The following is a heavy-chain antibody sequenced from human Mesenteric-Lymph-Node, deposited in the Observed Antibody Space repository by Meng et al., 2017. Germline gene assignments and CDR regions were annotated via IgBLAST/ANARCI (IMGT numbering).Heavy chain of an antibody. CDR3: ARYHPSLRNSFDI. V-gene: IGHV1-46*01. D-gene: IGHD5/OR15-5a*01. Sequence: ASVKVSCKASGYTFTNFYIHWVRQAPGQGLEWMGLINPSGGATNFAQKFQGRVTMTRDTSTSTVYMELSSLRSEDTAIYYCARYHPSLRNSFDIWGQGTMVTVSS. CDR2: INPSGGAT. CDR1: GYTFTNFY. J-gene: IGHJ3*02.